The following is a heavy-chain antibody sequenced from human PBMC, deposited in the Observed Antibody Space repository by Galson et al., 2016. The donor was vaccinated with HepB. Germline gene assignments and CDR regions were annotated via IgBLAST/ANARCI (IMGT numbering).Heavy chain of an antibody. V-gene: IGHV4-59*01. D-gene: IGHD2-8*01. J-gene: IGHJ6*02. CDR1: GGSINSYY. CDR3: ARTSGTNYYHYGMDI. CDR2: ISQTGYT. Sequence: ETLSLTCAVSGGSINSYYWHWIRQSPGKGLEWIGLISQTGYTIHSPSLMSRVTISIDTSKTHFSLNLSPVTAADTAVYYCARTSGTNYYHYGMDIWGQGTTVTVSS.